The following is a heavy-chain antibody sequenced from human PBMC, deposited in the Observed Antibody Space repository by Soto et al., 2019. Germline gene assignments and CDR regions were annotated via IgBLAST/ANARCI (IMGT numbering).Heavy chain of an antibody. Sequence: GASVKVSCKTSGGTFSNDIITWVRQAPGQGLEWMGGIIPIFGTANYAQKFQGRVTITADESTSTAYMELSSLRSEDTAVYYCASGGRSRSYGPPDYYDSSGYYPLYYYYYGMDVWGQGTTVTVSS. CDR3: ASGGRSRSYGPPDYYDSSGYYPLYYYYYGMDV. CDR1: GGTFSNDI. D-gene: IGHD3-22*01. CDR2: IIPIFGTA. J-gene: IGHJ6*02. V-gene: IGHV1-69*13.